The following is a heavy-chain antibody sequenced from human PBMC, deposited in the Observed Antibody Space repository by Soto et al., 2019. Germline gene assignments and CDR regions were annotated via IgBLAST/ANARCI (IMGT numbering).Heavy chain of an antibody. D-gene: IGHD5-18*01. J-gene: IGHJ4*02. V-gene: IGHV3-30*18. CDR2: ISYDGSNK. CDR3: AKVFSGLGAFTYGYLDY. CDR1: GFTFSSYG. Sequence: GGSLRLSCAASGFTFSSYGMHWVRQAPGKGLEWVAVISYDGSNKYYADSVKGRFTISRDNSKNTLYLQMNSLRAEDTAVYSCAKVFSGLGAFTYGYLDYWGQGTLVTVSS.